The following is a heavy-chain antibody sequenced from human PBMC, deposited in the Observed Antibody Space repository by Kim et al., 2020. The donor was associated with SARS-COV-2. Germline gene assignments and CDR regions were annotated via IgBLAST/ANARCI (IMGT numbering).Heavy chain of an antibody. D-gene: IGHD3-10*01. CDR1: GYTFTSYD. V-gene: IGHV1-8*01. J-gene: IGHJ5*02. CDR3: ARGRGDMVRGVIRRRWFDP. Sequence: ASVKVSCKASGYTFTSYDINWVRQATGQGLEWMGWMNPNSGNTGYAQKFQGRVTMTRNTSISTAYMELSSLRSEDTAVYYCARGRGDMVRGVIRRRWFDPWGQGTLVTVSS. CDR2: MNPNSGNT.